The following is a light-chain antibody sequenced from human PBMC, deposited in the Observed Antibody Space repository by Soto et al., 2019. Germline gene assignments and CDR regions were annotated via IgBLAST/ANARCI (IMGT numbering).Light chain of an antibody. Sequence: EVVLTQSPGTLSLSPGERATLSCRASQSVASSLLAWYQQKPGQAPRLLIYGASSRATGSPDRFSGSGSGTDFTLTISRLDPDDFAVYYCKQYGSSPITFGQGPRLEIK. CDR1: QSVASSL. CDR3: KQYGSSPIT. V-gene: IGKV3-20*01. CDR2: GAS. J-gene: IGKJ5*01.